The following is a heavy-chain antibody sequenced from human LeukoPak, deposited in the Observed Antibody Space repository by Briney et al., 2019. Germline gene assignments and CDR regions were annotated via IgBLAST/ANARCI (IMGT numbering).Heavy chain of an antibody. J-gene: IGHJ4*02. CDR3: ATFSWGSFDY. Sequence: SETLSLTCTVSGGSISGYYWSWIRQPPGEGLEWIGYIFYSGSTNYNPSLKSRVTISVDTSKSQFSLKLSSVTAADTAVYYCATFSWGSFDYWGQGTLVTVSS. D-gene: IGHD3-16*01. CDR1: GGSISGYY. CDR2: IFYSGST. V-gene: IGHV4-59*01.